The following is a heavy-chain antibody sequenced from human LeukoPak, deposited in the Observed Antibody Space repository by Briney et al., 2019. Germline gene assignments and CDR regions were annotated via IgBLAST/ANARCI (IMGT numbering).Heavy chain of an antibody. CDR1: GGSFSGYY. V-gene: IGHV4-34*01. J-gene: IGHJ4*02. D-gene: IGHD1-26*01. CDR3: ARRGGSYYVTLIDY. Sequence: SETLSLTCAVYGGSFSGYYWSWIRQPPGKGLEWIGEINHSGSTNYNPSLKSRVTISVDTSKNQFSLKLSSVTAADTAVYYCARRGGSYYVTLIDYWGQGTLVTVSS. CDR2: INHSGST.